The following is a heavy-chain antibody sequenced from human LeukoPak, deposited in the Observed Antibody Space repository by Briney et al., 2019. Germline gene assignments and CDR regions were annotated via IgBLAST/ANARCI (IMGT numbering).Heavy chain of an antibody. Sequence: PGGFLRLSCAASGFTFTSYAMGWVRQAPGKGLEWVSDISSSGVNTYYADSVKGRFTISRDNFKSTLYLQMSSLRADDTAVYYCAKEHCSGGSCYPDYWGQGTLVTVSS. J-gene: IGHJ4*02. V-gene: IGHV3-23*01. D-gene: IGHD2-15*01. CDR3: AKEHCSGGSCYPDY. CDR2: ISSSGVNT. CDR1: GFTFTSYA.